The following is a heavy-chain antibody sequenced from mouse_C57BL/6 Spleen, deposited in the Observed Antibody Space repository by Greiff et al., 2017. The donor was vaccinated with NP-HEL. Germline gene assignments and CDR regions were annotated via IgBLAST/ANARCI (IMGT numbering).Heavy chain of an antibody. J-gene: IGHJ1*03. CDR2: ISSGSSTI. D-gene: IGHD2-3*01. V-gene: IGHV5-17*01. CDR1: GFTFIDYG. Sequence: DVHLVESGGGLVKPGGSLKLSCAASGFTFIDYGMHWVRQAPEKGLEWVAYISSGSSTIYYADTVKGRFTISRDNAKNTLFLQMTSLRSEDTAMYYCAKIYDGYYWYFDVWGTGTTVTVSS. CDR3: AKIYDGYYWYFDV.